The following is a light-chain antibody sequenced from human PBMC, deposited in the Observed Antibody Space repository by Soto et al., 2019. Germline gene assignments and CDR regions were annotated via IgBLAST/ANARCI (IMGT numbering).Light chain of an antibody. CDR2: YND. CDR1: SSDIGSNF. CDR3: AAWDDSLSGQWV. V-gene: IGLV1-47*02. Sequence: QSVLTQPPSASGTPGQRVTISCSGSSSDIGSNFVYWYQHLPGKAPKLLIYYNDRRPSGVPDRFSGSKSGTSASLAISGLRSEDEADYYCAAWDDSLSGQWVFGGGTKVTVL. J-gene: IGLJ3*02.